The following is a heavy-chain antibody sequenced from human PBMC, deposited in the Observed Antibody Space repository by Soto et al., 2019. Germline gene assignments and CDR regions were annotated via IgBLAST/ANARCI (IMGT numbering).Heavy chain of an antibody. Sequence: SETLSLTCTVSGGSISNSYWSWIRLSPGKGLEWIGYIYYSGSTNYNPSLKSRVTISVDTSKNQFSLKLSSVTAADTAVYYCAREGEQPVLGYWGQGTLVTVSS. CDR3: AREGEQPVLGY. CDR2: IYYSGST. CDR1: GGSISNSY. V-gene: IGHV4-59*01. J-gene: IGHJ4*02. D-gene: IGHD6-13*01.